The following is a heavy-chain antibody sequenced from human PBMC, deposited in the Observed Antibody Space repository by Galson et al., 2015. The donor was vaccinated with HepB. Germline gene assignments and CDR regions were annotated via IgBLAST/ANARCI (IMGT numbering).Heavy chain of an antibody. V-gene: IGHV1-46*01. J-gene: IGHJ3*02. CDR2: VNPTGGST. D-gene: IGHD3-3*01. Sequence: PGHGLEWIGIVNPTGGSTSYAQKFQGRVTMTRDTSTSTVYMELSSLRSEDTALFYCARDLRNGDFWSAFYGDSFDIWGQGTMVTVSS. CDR3: ARDLRNGDFWSAFYGDSFDI.